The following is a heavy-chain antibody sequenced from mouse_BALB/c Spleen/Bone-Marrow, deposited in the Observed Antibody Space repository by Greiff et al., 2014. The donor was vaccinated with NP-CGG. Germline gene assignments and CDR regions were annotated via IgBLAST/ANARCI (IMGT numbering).Heavy chain of an antibody. CDR1: GYTFTSYW. J-gene: IGHJ4*01. Sequence: VQLQQSGAELVKPGASVRLSCKASGYTFTSYWMHWVKQRPGQGLEWIGEIDPSDSYTNYNQKFKGKATLTVDKSSSTACMQLSSLTSGDSAVYYCARWLLGYAMDYWGQGTSVTVPS. CDR3: ARWLLGYAMDY. V-gene: IGHV1-69*02. D-gene: IGHD2-3*01. CDR2: IDPSDSYT.